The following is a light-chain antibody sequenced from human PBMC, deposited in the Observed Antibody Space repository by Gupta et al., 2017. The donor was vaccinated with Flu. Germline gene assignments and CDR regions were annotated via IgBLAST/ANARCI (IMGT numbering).Light chain of an antibody. J-gene: IGKJ1*01. CDR2: GAS. CDR3: QQYGHSPWT. Sequence: ERATRACRASLSVGNSILAWYQQKPGQAPRLLIYGASNRATDIPDRFSGSGSGTDFTLTISRLEPEDFAVYYCQQYGHSPWTFGQGTKVEIK. V-gene: IGKV3-20*01. CDR1: LSVGNSI.